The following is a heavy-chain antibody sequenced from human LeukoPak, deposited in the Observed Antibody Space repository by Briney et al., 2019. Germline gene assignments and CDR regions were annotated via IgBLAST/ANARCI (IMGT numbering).Heavy chain of an antibody. CDR3: ASQTELPGAFDI. Sequence: SGGSLRLSCAASGFTFSSYWMHWVRQAPGKGLVWVSRINTDGSSTSYADSVKGRFTISRDNAKNTLYLQMNSLRAEDTAVYYCASQTELPGAFDIWGQGTMVTVSS. J-gene: IGHJ3*02. V-gene: IGHV3-74*01. D-gene: IGHD1-26*01. CDR2: INTDGSST. CDR1: GFTFSSYW.